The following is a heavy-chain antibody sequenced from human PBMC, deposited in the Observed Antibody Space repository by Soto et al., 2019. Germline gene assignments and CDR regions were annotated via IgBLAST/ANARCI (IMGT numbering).Heavy chain of an antibody. Sequence: PSETLSLTCTVSGGSISSSSYYWGWIRQPPGKGLEWIGEINHSGSTNYNPSLKSRVTISVDTSKNHFSLKLSSVTAADTAVYYCARGGVARGITPGYYGMDVWGQGTTVTVSS. CDR1: GGSISSSSYY. V-gene: IGHV4-39*07. J-gene: IGHJ6*02. D-gene: IGHD3-10*01. CDR2: INHSGST. CDR3: ARGGVARGITPGYYGMDV.